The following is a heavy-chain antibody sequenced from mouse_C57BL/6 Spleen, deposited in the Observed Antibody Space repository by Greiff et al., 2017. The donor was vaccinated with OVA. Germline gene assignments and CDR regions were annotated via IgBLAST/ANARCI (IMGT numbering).Heavy chain of an antibody. Sequence: VQLQQSGPELVKPGASVKISCKASGYAFTSSWMNWVKQRPGQGLEWIGRIYPGDGDTNYNGKFKGKATLTADKSSSTAYMQLSSLTSEDSAVYFCARDLDFDVWGTGTTVTVSS. CDR2: IYPGDGDT. CDR3: ARDLDFDV. J-gene: IGHJ1*03. CDR1: GYAFTSSW. V-gene: IGHV1-82*01.